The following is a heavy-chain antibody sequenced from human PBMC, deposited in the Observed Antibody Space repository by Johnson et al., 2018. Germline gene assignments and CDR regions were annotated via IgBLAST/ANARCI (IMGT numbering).Heavy chain of an antibody. Sequence: QLVESGAEVKKPGASVKVSCKASGYTFTSYDINWVRQATGQGLEWMGWMNPNSGNTGYAQKFQGRVTMTRNTSISTAYMELSSLRSEDTAVYYCAKDLWGSGYDWGTDAFDIWGQGTMVTVSS. J-gene: IGHJ3*02. CDR2: MNPNSGNT. CDR1: GYTFTSYD. V-gene: IGHV1-8*01. CDR3: AKDLWGSGYDWGTDAFDI. D-gene: IGHD3-22*01.